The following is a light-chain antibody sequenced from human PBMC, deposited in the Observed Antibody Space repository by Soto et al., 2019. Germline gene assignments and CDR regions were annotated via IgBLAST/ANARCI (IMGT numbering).Light chain of an antibody. V-gene: IGLV2-14*01. CDR2: DVT. J-gene: IGLJ1*01. Sequence: QSALTQPASVSGSPGQSITISCTGTSSDVGDNNYVSWYQQHPGKAPKLMIYDVTHRPSGISNRFSGSKSGNTASLTISGLQAEDEADYYCSSYTSSSTLDAFGTGTKLTVL. CDR3: SSYTSSSTLDA. CDR1: SSDVGDNNY.